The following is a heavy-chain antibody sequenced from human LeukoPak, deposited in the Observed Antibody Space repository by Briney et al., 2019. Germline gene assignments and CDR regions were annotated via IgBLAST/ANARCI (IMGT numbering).Heavy chain of an antibody. CDR2: ISSSGSTI. D-gene: IGHD5-18*01. Sequence: GGSLRLSCAASGFTFSDYYMSWIRQATGKGLEWVSYISSSGSTIYYADSVKGRFTISRDNAKNSLYLQMNSLRAEDTAVYYCATSGYSVNFDYWGQGTLVTVSS. CDR1: GFTFSDYY. CDR3: ATSGYSVNFDY. V-gene: IGHV3-11*04. J-gene: IGHJ4*02.